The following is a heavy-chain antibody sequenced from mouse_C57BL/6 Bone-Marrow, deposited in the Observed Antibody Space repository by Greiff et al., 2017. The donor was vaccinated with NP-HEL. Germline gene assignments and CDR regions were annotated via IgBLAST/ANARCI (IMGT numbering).Heavy chain of an antibody. CDR2: IWWADDK. D-gene: IGHD2-1*01. V-gene: IGHV8-8*01. CDR1: GFSLSTFGMG. J-gene: IGHJ3*01. CDR3: ARIGYYGKPFAY. Sequence: QVTLKESGPGILQPSQTLSLSCSFSGFSLSTFGMGVGWIRPPSGMGLEWLVHIWWADDKYYNPALKSRITISKDTSKNQVLLKIANVDTADTATYYCARIGYYGKPFAYWGQGTLVTVSA.